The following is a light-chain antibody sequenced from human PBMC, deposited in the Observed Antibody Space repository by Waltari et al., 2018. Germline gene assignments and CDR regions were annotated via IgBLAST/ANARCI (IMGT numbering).Light chain of an antibody. Sequence: SLSASVGDRVTITCRASQSISSYLHWYQQKPGTVPKLLIYHNTERLSGIPDRFSGSKSGTSAALDITGLQPGDEADYYCGTWDGSLSAWVFGEGTRLTVL. CDR1: SISSY. V-gene: IGLV1-51*01. CDR3: GTWDGSLSAWV. J-gene: IGLJ3*02. CDR2: HNT.